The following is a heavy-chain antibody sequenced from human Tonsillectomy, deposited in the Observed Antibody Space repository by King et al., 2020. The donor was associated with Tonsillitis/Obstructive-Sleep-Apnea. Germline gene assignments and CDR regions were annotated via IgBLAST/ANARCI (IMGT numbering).Heavy chain of an antibody. CDR3: AREYCSSTSCSRNYYYYMDV. CDR2: IYSGGST. D-gene: IGHD2-2*01. Sequence: VQLVESGGGLIRPGGSLRLSCAASGFTVSSNYMSWVRQAPGKGLEWVSVIYSGGSTYYADSVKGRFTISRDNSKNTLYLQMNSLRAEDTAVYYCAREYCSSTSCSRNYYYYMDVWGKGTTVTVSS. J-gene: IGHJ6*03. V-gene: IGHV3-53*01. CDR1: GFTVSSNY.